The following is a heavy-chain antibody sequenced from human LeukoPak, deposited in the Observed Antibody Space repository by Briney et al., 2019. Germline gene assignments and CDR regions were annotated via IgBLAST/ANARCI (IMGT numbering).Heavy chain of an antibody. CDR1: GFTFSSYW. CDR2: INSDGSST. V-gene: IGHV3-74*01. Sequence: PGGSLRLSCAASGFTFSSYWMHWVRQAPGKGLVWVSRINSDGSSTSYADSVKGRFTISRDNAKNTLYLQMNSLRAEDTAVYYRAREGAYYDSSGYYYYYYYMDVWGKGTTVTVSS. CDR3: AREGAYYDSSGYYYYYYYMDV. J-gene: IGHJ6*03. D-gene: IGHD3-22*01.